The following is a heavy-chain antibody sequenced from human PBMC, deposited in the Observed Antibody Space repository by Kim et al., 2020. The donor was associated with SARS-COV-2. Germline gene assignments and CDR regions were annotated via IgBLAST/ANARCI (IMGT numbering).Heavy chain of an antibody. J-gene: IGHJ5*02. V-gene: IGHV4-59*13. CDR3: ARGGVGRGAVAKNNWFDP. CDR2: IYYSGST. D-gene: IGHD6-19*01. CDR1: GGSISSYY. Sequence: SETLSLTCTVSGGSISSYYWSWIRQPPGKGLEWIGYIYYSGSTNYNPSLKSRVTISVDTSKNQFSLKLSSVTAADTAVYYCARGGVGRGAVAKNNWFDPWGQGTLVTVSS.